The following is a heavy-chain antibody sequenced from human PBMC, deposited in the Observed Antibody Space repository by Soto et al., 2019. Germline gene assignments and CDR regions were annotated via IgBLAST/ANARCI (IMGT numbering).Heavy chain of an antibody. V-gene: IGHV3-74*01. CDR1: GFTFSSYW. D-gene: IGHD1-26*01. J-gene: IGHJ6*02. CDR2: INSDGSST. Sequence: PGGSLRLSCAASGFTFSSYWMHWVRQAPGKGLVWVSRINSDGSSTSYADSVKGRFTISRDNAKNTLYLQMNSLRAEDTAVYYCARDLGVGATRYYYYGMDVWGQGTTVTVSS. CDR3: ARDLGVGATRYYYYGMDV.